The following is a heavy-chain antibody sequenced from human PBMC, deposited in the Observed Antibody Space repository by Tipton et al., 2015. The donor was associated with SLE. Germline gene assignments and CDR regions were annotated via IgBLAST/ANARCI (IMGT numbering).Heavy chain of an antibody. Sequence: TLSLTCTVSRASLSCYYWSWIRQPAGKGLEWIGRIYTTGIPNYNPSLKSRVTMSVDTSKHQFSLKLNSVTAADTAIYYCARGGGCNTGVCYYPDYWGQGTLVTVSS. J-gene: IGHJ4*02. D-gene: IGHD2-8*01. CDR3: ARGGGCNTGVCYYPDY. V-gene: IGHV4-4*07. CDR2: IYTTGIP. CDR1: RASLSCYY.